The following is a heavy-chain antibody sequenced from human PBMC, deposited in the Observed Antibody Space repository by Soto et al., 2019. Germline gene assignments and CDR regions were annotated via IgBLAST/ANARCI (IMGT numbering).Heavy chain of an antibody. CDR1: GFTFSSYA. CDR3: AKQEYSSGWYNWDY. D-gene: IGHD6-19*01. CDR2: ISGSGGST. J-gene: IGHJ4*02. Sequence: EVQLLESGGGLVQPGGSLRLSCAASGFTFSSYAMSWVRQAAGKGLEWVSAISGSGGSTYYADSVKGRLTISRDNSKNTLYLQMNSLRAEDTAVYYCAKQEYSSGWYNWDYWGQGTLVTVSS. V-gene: IGHV3-23*01.